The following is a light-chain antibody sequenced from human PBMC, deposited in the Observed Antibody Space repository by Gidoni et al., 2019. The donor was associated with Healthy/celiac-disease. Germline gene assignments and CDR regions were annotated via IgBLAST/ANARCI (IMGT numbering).Light chain of an antibody. Sequence: DIVMTQSPLSLSVTPGEPASISCRSSQGPLHSNGYNYLDWYLQRPGPSPQLLIYVGSNRAARVPDRFSGSGPGTAFTLKISSVEAEDVGVYYCMQALQTPLTFAGGTNVDIK. CDR1: QGPLHSNGYNY. CDR2: VGS. J-gene: IGKJ4*01. CDR3: MQALQTPLT. V-gene: IGKV2-28*01.